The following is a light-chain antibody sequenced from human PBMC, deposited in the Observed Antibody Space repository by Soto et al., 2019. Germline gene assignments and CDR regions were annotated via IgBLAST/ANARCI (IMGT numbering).Light chain of an antibody. CDR2: GAS. Sequence: EIVLTQSPGTLSLSPGERATLSCRASQSVSSSYLAWYQQKPGQAPRLLVYGASTRATGIADRFSGSGSGTDFSLTISSLEPEDFAIYYCQQRSIWPPWTFGQGTKVDIK. J-gene: IGKJ1*01. V-gene: IGKV3D-20*02. CDR3: QQRSIWPPWT. CDR1: QSVSSSY.